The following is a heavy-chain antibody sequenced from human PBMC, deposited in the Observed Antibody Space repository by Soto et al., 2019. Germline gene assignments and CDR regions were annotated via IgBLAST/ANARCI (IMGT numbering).Heavy chain of an antibody. Sequence: SETLSLTCAVSGVTISTYYWSWIRQPPGKGLEWIGYNYHSGTTNYNPSLKSRVTISVDTSKNQFSLRLTSVTAADTAIYYCVREAYIGYGHAIDHWGHGTLVTYSS. V-gene: IGHV4-59*01. J-gene: IGHJ4*01. CDR2: NYHSGTT. CDR1: GVTISTYY. CDR3: VREAYIGYGHAIDH. D-gene: IGHD5-12*01.